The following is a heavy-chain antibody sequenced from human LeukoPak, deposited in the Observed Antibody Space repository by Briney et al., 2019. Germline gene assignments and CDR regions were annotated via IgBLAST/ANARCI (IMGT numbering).Heavy chain of an antibody. CDR1: GFIFSDYY. CDR2: INPNGTDI. D-gene: IGHD6-6*01. J-gene: IGHJ4*02. CDR3: ASGSSSVGY. Sequence: PGGSLRPSCAASGFIFSDYYMSWIRQSPGKGLKWISYINPNGTDIYSIDSVRGRFIISRDNAKNSLYLQMNSLRAEDTAVYYCASGSSSVGYWGQGTLVTVSS. V-gene: IGHV3-11*01.